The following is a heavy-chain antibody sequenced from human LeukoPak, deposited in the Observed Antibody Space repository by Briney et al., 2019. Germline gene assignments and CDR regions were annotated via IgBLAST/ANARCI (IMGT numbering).Heavy chain of an antibody. V-gene: IGHV4-59*08. D-gene: IGHD6-13*01. J-gene: IGHJ5*02. Sequence: SETLSLTCTVSGVSISAYYWSWIRQPPGKRLEWVGYIHYTGYANYYPSPGRGVTISVKTPNNQLPLTLMTFTAADTTVFYCARLHLAAAEEFDLWGEGTRVTVSS. CDR2: IHYTGYA. CDR1: GVSISAYY. CDR3: ARLHLAAAEEFDL.